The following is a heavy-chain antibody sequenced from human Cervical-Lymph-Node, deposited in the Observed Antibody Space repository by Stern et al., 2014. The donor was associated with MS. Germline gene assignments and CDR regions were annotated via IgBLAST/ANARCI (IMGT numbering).Heavy chain of an antibody. Sequence: QVTLRESGPTVMKPTQTLTLTCTFSGFSLSTSGVAVGWIRQPPGKALEWLALFYWDDDKRYSPSLKTRLTITKDTSKNQVVLTMTNMDPVDTGTYYCAHRRGVFGFYPWGQGTLVTVSS. CDR3: AHRRGVFGFYP. J-gene: IGHJ5*02. D-gene: IGHD3-10*01. CDR2: FYWDDDK. V-gene: IGHV2-5*02. CDR1: GFSLSTSGVA.